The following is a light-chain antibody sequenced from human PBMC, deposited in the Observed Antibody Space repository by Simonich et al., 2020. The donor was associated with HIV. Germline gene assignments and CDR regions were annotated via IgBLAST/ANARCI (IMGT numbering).Light chain of an antibody. CDR2: DVI. Sequence: QSALTQPASVSGSPGQSITISCTGTTSDVGDYNYVSWYQQHPAKAPKLMIYDVIKRPSGVSNRFSGSKSGNTASLTISGLQAEDEADYYCSSYTSSLVIFGGGTKLTVL. CDR3: SSYTSSLVI. V-gene: IGLV2-14*01. CDR1: TSDVGDYNY. J-gene: IGLJ2*01.